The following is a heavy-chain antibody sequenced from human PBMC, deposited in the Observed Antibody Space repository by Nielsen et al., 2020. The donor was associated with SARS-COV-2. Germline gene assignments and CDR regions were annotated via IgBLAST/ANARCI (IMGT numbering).Heavy chain of an antibody. V-gene: IGHV1-2*06. CDR3: ATEVNQGGMDV. CDR1: GYTFSTSY. J-gene: IGHJ6*02. D-gene: IGHD1-14*01. CDR2: ISPNRGAT. Sequence: ASVKVSCKASGYTFSTSYMHWVRQAPGQRLEWMGRISPNRGATNYAQTFQGRVIMTRDTSTATAYIELSRLTSDDTAVYYCATEVNQGGMDVWGQGTTVIVSS.